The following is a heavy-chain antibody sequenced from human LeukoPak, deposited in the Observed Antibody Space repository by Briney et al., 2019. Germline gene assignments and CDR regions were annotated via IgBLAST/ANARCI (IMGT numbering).Heavy chain of an antibody. Sequence: GGSLRLSCAASGFTFSDYYMSWIRQAPGKGLEWVSYISSSSSYTNYADSVKGRFTISRDNAKNSLYLQMNSLRAEDTAVYYCARDRTLSGNSGQGAFDIWGQGTMVTVSS. D-gene: IGHD4-23*01. CDR2: ISSSSSYT. CDR1: GFTFSDYY. CDR3: ARDRTLSGNSGQGAFDI. J-gene: IGHJ3*02. V-gene: IGHV3-11*06.